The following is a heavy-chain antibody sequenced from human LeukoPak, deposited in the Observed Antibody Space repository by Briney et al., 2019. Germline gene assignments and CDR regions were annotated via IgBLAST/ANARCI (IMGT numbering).Heavy chain of an antibody. D-gene: IGHD3-22*01. V-gene: IGHV3-23*01. CDR3: ATGSSGYFVDL. Sequence: GGSLRLSCAASGFIFNNYGLIWVRQAPGKGLEWVSAISNDGGGKNYADFVKGRFTISIDNSKNTLFLQMNSLRAEDTALYYCATGSSGYFVDLWGQGTLVTVSS. J-gene: IGHJ5*02. CDR2: ISNDGGGK. CDR1: GFIFNNYG.